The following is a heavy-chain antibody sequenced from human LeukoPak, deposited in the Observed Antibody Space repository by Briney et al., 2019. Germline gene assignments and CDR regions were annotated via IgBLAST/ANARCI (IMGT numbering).Heavy chain of an antibody. V-gene: IGHV3-48*01. CDR1: GFTFSSYS. J-gene: IGHJ4*02. Sequence: GGSLRLSCAASGFTFSSYSMNWVRQAPGKGLEWVSYISSSSSTIYYADSVKGRFTISRDNSKNTLYLQMNSLRAEDTAVYYCAKDTPDGPDYWGQGTLVTVSS. CDR3: AKDTPDGPDY. CDR2: ISSSSSTI.